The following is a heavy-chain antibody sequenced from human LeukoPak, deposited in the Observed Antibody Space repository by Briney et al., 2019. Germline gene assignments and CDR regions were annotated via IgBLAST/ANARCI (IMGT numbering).Heavy chain of an antibody. CDR3: VKSTPAAGTPPVAFDC. D-gene: IGHD4-23*01. Sequence: GGSLRLSCADSGFTFSSYAMSWVRLAPGKGLEWVSGTTNSGGRTYYADSVKGRCTISRDNSKNTVYLQMNSLRAEDTAIYYCVKSTPAAGTPPVAFDCWGQGTLVTVSS. CDR2: TTNSGGRT. CDR1: GFTFSSYA. V-gene: IGHV3-23*01. J-gene: IGHJ4*02.